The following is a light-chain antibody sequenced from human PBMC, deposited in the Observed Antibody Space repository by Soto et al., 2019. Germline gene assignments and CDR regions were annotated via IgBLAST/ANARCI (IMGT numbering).Light chain of an antibody. CDR3: HQYNTYSRT. CDR2: KAF. Sequence: DIQMTQSPSTLSASVGDRVTITCRASQSINSWLAWYQQKPGKAPKLLIYKAFSLESGVPSRFSGSGSGTEFTLTISSLQPDDFATYYCHQYNTYSRTFGQGTKVEIK. J-gene: IGKJ1*01. V-gene: IGKV1-5*03. CDR1: QSINSW.